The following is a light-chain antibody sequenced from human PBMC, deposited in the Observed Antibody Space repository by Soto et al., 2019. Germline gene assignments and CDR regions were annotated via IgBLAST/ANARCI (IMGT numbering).Light chain of an antibody. CDR2: EVS. CDR1: SSDVGGYNF. CDR3: SSSTNSSTPFV. J-gene: IGLJ1*01. V-gene: IGLV2-14*01. Sequence: QSALTQPASVSGSPGQSITISCTGTSSDVGGYNFVSWYQHHPGKAPKLMIYEVSNRPSRISNRFSGSMSGNTASLTISGLQAEPEADYYCSSSTNSSTPFVFGTGTKVTVL.